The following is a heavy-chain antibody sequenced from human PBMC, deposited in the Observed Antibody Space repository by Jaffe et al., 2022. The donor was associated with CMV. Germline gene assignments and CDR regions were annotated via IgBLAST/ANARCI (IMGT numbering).Heavy chain of an antibody. Sequence: QVQLQESGPGLVKPSETLSLTCTVSGGSISSYYWSWIRQPPGKGLEWIGYIYYSGSTNYNPSLKSRVTISVDTSKNQFSLKLSSVTAADTAVYYCARLPYYGGNEMELDYWGQGTLVTVSS. CDR2: IYYSGST. CDR3: ARLPYYGGNEMELDY. CDR1: GGSISSYY. J-gene: IGHJ4*02. D-gene: IGHD4-17*01. V-gene: IGHV4-59*01.